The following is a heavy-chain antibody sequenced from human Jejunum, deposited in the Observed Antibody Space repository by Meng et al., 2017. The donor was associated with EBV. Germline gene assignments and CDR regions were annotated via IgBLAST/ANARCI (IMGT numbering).Heavy chain of an antibody. Sequence: GAGLRRPPVPRTLTCAVSGASITGTSWWSWVPQPPGKGLEWIAEIWHGGNTNYNPALKNRVTISVDKSNNQFSLKLASVTAADTAVYFCARGNAYNVPSFDYWGQGTLVTVSS. D-gene: IGHD5-24*01. CDR2: IWHGGNT. V-gene: IGHV4-4*01. J-gene: IGHJ4*02. CDR3: ARGNAYNVPSFDY. CDR1: GASITGTSW.